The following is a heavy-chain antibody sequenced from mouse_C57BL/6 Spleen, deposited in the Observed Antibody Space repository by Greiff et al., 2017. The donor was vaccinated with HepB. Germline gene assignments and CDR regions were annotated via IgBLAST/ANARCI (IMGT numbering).Heavy chain of an antibody. CDR2: IYPGDGDT. D-gene: IGHD1-1*01. Sequence: VQLVESGAELVKPGASVKISCKASGYAFSSYWMNWVKQRPGKGLEWIGQIYPGDGDTNYNGKFKGKATLTADKSSSTAYMQLSSLTSEDSAVYFCARWGYYGSSEGYFDVWGTGTTVTVSS. J-gene: IGHJ1*03. CDR3: ARWGYYGSSEGYFDV. V-gene: IGHV1-80*01. CDR1: GYAFSSYW.